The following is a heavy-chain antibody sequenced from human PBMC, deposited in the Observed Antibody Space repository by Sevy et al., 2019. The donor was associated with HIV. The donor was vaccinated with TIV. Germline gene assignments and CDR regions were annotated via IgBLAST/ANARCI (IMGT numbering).Heavy chain of an antibody. CDR3: AKGDRTFYGLDV. J-gene: IGHJ6*02. D-gene: IGHD2-15*01. Sequence: GGSLRLSCAASGFTVSSNYMSWVRQAPGKGLEWVSVISGSGGSTYYADSLKGRFTIFRDNSKSTVHLQMNSLRAEDTAVYYCAKGDRTFYGLDVWGQGTTVTVSS. CDR2: ISGSGGST. V-gene: IGHV3-23*01. CDR1: GFTVSSNY.